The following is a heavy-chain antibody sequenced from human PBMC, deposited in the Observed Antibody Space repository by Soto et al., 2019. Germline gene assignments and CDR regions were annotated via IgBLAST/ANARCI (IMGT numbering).Heavy chain of an antibody. J-gene: IGHJ4*02. Sequence: SVKVSCKASGGTFSSYAISWVRQAPGQGLEWMGGIIPIFGTANYAQKFQGRVTITADESTSTAYMELSSLRSEDTAVYYCASMVRGVIRYFDYWGQGTLVTVSS. V-gene: IGHV1-69*13. D-gene: IGHD3-10*01. CDR3: ASMVRGVIRYFDY. CDR2: IIPIFGTA. CDR1: GGTFSSYA.